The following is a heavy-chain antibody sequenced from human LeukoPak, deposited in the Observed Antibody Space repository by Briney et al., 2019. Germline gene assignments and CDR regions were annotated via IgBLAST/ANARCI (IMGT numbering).Heavy chain of an antibody. J-gene: IGHJ5*02. V-gene: IGHV4-59*01. CDR1: GGSIDSYY. CDR3: ARWYSSSWYNWFDP. D-gene: IGHD6-13*01. CDR2: IYYSGST. Sequence: PSETLSLTCTVSGGSIDSYYWSWIRQPPGKGLEWIGYIYYSGSTNYNPSLKSRVTISIDTSKNQFSLKLSSVTAADTAVYYCARWYSSSWYNWFDPWGQGTLVTVS.